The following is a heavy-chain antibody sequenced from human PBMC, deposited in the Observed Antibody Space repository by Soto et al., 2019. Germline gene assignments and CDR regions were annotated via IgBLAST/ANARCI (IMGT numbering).Heavy chain of an antibody. V-gene: IGHV1-18*01. D-gene: IGHD5-12*01. CDR2: ISTYSGDT. CDR3: ARHHGPTTSENWFDP. Sequence: ASGNVSFESSGYTFFTYYISWVRQAPGQGLEWMGWISTYSGDTKYAQKFQGRVTMTTDTSTTTAYLELRSLRSDDTAVYYCARHHGPTTSENWFDPWGQGTLVTVSS. CDR1: GYTFFTYY. J-gene: IGHJ5*02.